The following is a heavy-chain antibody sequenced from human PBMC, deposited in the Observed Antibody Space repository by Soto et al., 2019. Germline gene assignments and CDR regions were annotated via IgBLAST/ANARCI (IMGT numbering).Heavy chain of an antibody. Sequence: SATLSLTCTGSDGSISTYYWSWIRQPPGKGLEWIGYIYYSGTTNYNPSLKSRVTISVDTSKNQFSLKLSSVTAADTAVYYCASTHIVVVTDAFDIWGQGTMVTVSS. CDR2: IYYSGTT. D-gene: IGHD2-21*02. J-gene: IGHJ3*02. V-gene: IGHV4-59*01. CDR3: ASTHIVVVTDAFDI. CDR1: DGSISTYY.